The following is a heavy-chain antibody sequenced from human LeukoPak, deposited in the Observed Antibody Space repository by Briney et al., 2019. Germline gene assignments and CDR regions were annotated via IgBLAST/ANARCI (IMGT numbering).Heavy chain of an antibody. J-gene: IGHJ6*03. CDR3: ARKDYYMDV. CDR2: IYYSGST. Sequence: SETLSLTCTVSGGSISSYYWSWIRQPPGKGLEWIGYIYYSGSTNYNPSLKSRVTISVDTSKNQFSLKLSSVTAADTAVYHCARKDYYMDVWGKGTTVTVSS. V-gene: IGHV4-59*01. CDR1: GGSISSYY.